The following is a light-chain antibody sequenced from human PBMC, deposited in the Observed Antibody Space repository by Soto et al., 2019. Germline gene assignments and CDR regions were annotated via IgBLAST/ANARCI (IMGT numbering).Light chain of an antibody. CDR3: SSYAGSNNHVV. CDR2: EVS. J-gene: IGLJ2*01. V-gene: IGLV2-8*01. CDR1: SSCVGGYNY. Sequence: QSALTQPPSASGSPGQSVTISCTGTSSCVGGYNYVSWYQQHPGKAPKLMIYEVSKRPSGVPDRFSGSKSGNTASLTVSGLQAEDEADYYCSSYAGSNNHVVFGGGTKLTVL.